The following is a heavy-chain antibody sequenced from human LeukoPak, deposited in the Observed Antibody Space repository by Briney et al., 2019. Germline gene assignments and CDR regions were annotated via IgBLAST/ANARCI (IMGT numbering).Heavy chain of an antibody. J-gene: IGHJ4*02. V-gene: IGHV4-4*09. CDR3: ARLYDPPYYDNSAYHFDY. Sequence: SETLSLTCTVPGVSISSFFWGWIRQPPGKGLEFIGYVYSSGSTTYNPSLHSRVTISLDKAKNQFSLRVTSVTAADTAVYLCARLYDPPYYDNSAYHFDYWGQGTLVTVSS. CDR2: VYSSGST. CDR1: GVSISSFF. D-gene: IGHD3-22*01.